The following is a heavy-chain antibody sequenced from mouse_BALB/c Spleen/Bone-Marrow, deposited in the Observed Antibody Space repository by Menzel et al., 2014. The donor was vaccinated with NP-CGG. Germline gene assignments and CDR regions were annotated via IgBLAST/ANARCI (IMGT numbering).Heavy chain of an antibody. D-gene: IGHD2-3*01. J-gene: IGHJ3*01. CDR2: INPDSSTI. CDR1: GFDFSRYW. Sequence: EVKLQESGGGLVQPGRSLKLSCAASGFDFSRYWMSWVRQAPGKGLEWIGEINPDSSTINYTPSLKDKFIISRDNAKNTLYLQMSKVRSEDTALYYCARCGYYSWFAYWGQGTLVTVSA. CDR3: ARCGYYSWFAY. V-gene: IGHV4-1*02.